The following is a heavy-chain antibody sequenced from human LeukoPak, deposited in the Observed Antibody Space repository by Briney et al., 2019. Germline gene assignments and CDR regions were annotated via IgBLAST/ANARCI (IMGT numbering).Heavy chain of an antibody. V-gene: IGHV3-13*01. D-gene: IGHD1-26*01. CDR1: GFTFSNHA. CDR3: VRQQTSHGNFDY. J-gene: IGHJ4*02. CDR2: IGIAGDT. Sequence: PGGSLRLSCATSGFTFSNHAMHWVRQATGKGLEWVSAIGIAGDTFYPGSVKGRFIISRENAKNSLSLQINSLKAEDTAVYYCVRQQTSHGNFDYWGQGTLVTVSS.